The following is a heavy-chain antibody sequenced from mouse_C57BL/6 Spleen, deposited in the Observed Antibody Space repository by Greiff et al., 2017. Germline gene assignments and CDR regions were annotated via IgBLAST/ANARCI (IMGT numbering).Heavy chain of an antibody. CDR2: IHPKSGST. J-gene: IGHJ2*01. V-gene: IGHV1-64*01. D-gene: IGHD1-1*01. Sequence: QVQLQQSGAELVKPGASVKLSCKASGYTFTSYWMHWVKQRPGQGLEWIGMIHPKSGSTNYNEKFTSKATLTVDKSSSTAYMKLSSLTSEDSAVYYCGTCYDGRNSYYFDYWGQGTTLTVSS. CDR1: GYTFTSYW. CDR3: GTCYDGRNSYYFDY.